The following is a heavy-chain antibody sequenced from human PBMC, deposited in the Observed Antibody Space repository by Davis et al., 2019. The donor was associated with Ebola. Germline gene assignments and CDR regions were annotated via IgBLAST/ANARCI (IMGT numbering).Heavy chain of an antibody. D-gene: IGHD1-26*01. Sequence: GESLKISCAASGFTFSSYAMSWVRQASGKGLEWVGRIRSKANSYATAYAASVKGRFTISRDDSKNTAYLQMNSLKTEDTAVYYCTGGSGSYRDYWGQGTLVTVSS. CDR3: TGGSGSYRDY. CDR2: IRSKANSYAT. CDR1: GFTFSSYA. V-gene: IGHV3-73*01. J-gene: IGHJ4*02.